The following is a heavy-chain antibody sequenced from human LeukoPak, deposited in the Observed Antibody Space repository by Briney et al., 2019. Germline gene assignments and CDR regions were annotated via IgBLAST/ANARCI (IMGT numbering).Heavy chain of an antibody. Sequence: GGSLRLSCAASGFTFSSYGMHWVRQAPGKGLEWVAFIRYDGSNKYYADSVKGRFTISRDNSKNTLYLQMNSLRAEDTAVYYCAKDQAPQDIVVVPAYWGRGTLVTVSS. J-gene: IGHJ4*02. CDR2: IRYDGSNK. CDR3: AKDQAPQDIVVVPAY. V-gene: IGHV3-30*02. CDR1: GFTFSSYG. D-gene: IGHD2-2*01.